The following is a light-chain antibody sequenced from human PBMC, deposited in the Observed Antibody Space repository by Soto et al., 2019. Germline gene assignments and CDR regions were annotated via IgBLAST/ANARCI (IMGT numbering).Light chain of an antibody. J-gene: IGKJ4*01. CDR3: QQYNNWPPT. V-gene: IGKV3-15*01. CDR1: QSMGSN. CDR2: GAS. Sequence: EIVMTQSPATLSVSPGERATLSCRASQSMGSNLAWYQQKPGQAPRLLIYGASTRATGIPARFSGSGSGTEFTLTISSLQSEDFAVYYCQQYNNWPPTFGGGTKVDIK.